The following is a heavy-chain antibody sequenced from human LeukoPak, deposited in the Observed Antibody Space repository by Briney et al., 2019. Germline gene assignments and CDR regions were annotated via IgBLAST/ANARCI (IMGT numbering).Heavy chain of an antibody. V-gene: IGHV4-59*01. CDR3: ARWALKSAFDL. CDR1: GVSISSNY. Sequence: SETLSLTCTVSGVSISSNYWSWIRQAPGKGLEWIGYMYHTGSGNYNPSLKSRVTISVDTSKNQFSLDVNSVTGADSAVYYCARWALKSAFDLWGQGTTVTVAS. CDR2: MYHTGSG. J-gene: IGHJ3*01.